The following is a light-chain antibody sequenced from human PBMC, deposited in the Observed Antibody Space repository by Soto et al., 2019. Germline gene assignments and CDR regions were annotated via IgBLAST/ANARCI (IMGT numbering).Light chain of an antibody. Sequence: QSALTQPASVSGSRGLSITISCTGTSSYVETYNIVSWYQHHPGKAPKLIIYADYKRPSGVSDRFYGSKSGNTASLTISGLQAEDEADYYCCSSASRRHVVFGAGTKDRP. V-gene: IGLV2-23*01. J-gene: IGLJ2*01. CDR2: ADY. CDR3: CSSASRRHVV. CDR1: SSYVETYNI.